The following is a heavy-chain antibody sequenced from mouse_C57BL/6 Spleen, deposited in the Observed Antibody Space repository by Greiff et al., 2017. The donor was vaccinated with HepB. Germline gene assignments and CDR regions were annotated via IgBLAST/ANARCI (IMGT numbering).Heavy chain of an antibody. J-gene: IGHJ4*01. V-gene: IGHV1-80*01. CDR1: GYAFSSYW. Sequence: QVQLKQSGAELVKPGASVKISCKASGYAFSSYWMNWVKQRPGKGLEWIGQIYPGDGDTNYNGKFKGKATLTADKSSGTAYMQLGSLTSEDSAVYFCAKDKGNYYAMDYWGQGTSVTVSS. CDR3: AKDKGNYYAMDY. D-gene: IGHD1-3*01. CDR2: IYPGDGDT.